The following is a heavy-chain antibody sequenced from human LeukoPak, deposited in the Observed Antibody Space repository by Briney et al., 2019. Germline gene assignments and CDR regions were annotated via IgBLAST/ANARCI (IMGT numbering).Heavy chain of an antibody. J-gene: IGHJ3*02. V-gene: IGHV3-23*01. Sequence: GGSLRLSCAASGFTFSSYAMSWVRQAPGKGLEWVSAISGSGGSTYYADSVKGRFTISRDNSKNTLYLQMNSLRAEDTAVYYCAKFFIGYCSGGSCLPDAFDIWGQGTMVTVSS. D-gene: IGHD2-15*01. CDR3: AKFFIGYCSGGSCLPDAFDI. CDR2: ISGSGGST. CDR1: GFTFSSYA.